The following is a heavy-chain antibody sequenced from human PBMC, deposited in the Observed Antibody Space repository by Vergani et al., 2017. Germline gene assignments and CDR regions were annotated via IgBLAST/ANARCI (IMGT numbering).Heavy chain of an antibody. J-gene: IGHJ4*02. D-gene: IGHD1-7*01. CDR2: IYTSGST. Sequence: QVQLQESGPGLVKPSQTLSLTCTVSGGSIRSGSYYWSWIRQRAGKGLDWIGCIYTSGSTNYNRSLKRRVTISVDTSQNQFSLKLSSVTAADTAVNYCARARTTIAGTTGTFDYCGEGTLVTVS. V-gene: IGHV4-61*02. CDR1: GGSIRSGSYY. CDR3: ARARTTIAGTTGTFDY.